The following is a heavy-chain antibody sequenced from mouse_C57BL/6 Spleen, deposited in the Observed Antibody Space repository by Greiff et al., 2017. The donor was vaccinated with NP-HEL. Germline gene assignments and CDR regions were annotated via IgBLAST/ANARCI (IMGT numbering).Heavy chain of an antibody. CDR1: GYSITSGYY. Sequence: DVQLQESGPGLVKPSQSLSLTCSVTGYSITSGYYWNWIRQFPGNKLEWMGYISYDGSNNYNPSLKNRISITRDTSKNQFFLKLNSVTTEDTATYYCARGGTKPAWFAYWGQGTLVTVSA. CDR2: ISYDGSN. V-gene: IGHV3-6*01. D-gene: IGHD3-3*01. J-gene: IGHJ3*01. CDR3: ARGGTKPAWFAY.